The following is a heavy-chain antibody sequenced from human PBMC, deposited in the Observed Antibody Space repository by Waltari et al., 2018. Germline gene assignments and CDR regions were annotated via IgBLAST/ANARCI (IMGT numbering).Heavy chain of an antibody. J-gene: IGHJ5*02. CDR3: ARLGFPPYNWFDP. Sequence: QVQLQESGPGLVKPSETLSLTCTVSGGSISSYYWSWIRQPPGKGLEWRGYIYYSGSTNYNPSLKSRVTISVDTSKNQFSLKLSSVTAADTAVYYCARLGFPPYNWFDPWGQGTLVTVSS. CDR2: IYYSGST. D-gene: IGHD1-26*01. V-gene: IGHV4-59*01. CDR1: GGSISSYY.